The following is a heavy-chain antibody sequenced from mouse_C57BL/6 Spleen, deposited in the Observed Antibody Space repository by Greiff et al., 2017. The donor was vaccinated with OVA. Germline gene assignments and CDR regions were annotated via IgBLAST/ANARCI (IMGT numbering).Heavy chain of an antibody. CDR1: GYAFSSYW. CDR3: ARHVPTTTVVAP. CDR2: IYPGDGDT. J-gene: IGHJ3*01. Sequence: VQLQQSGAELVKPGASVKISCKASGYAFSSYWMNWVKQRPGKGLEWIGQIYPGDGDTNYNGKFKGKATLTADKSSSTAYMQLSSLTSEDSAVYFCARHVPTTTVVAPWGQGTLVTVSA. D-gene: IGHD1-1*01. V-gene: IGHV1-80*01.